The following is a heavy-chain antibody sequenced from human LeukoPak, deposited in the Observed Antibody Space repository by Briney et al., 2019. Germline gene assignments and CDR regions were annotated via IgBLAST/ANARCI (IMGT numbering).Heavy chain of an antibody. CDR3: AKGSGSYAYDIFDI. D-gene: IGHD3-22*01. J-gene: IGHJ3*02. CDR2: TGGSGDSA. CDR1: GFTFINHA. Sequence: GGSLRLSCVASGFTFINHAMTWVRQAPGKGLEWVSGTGGSGDSAYYADSVRGRITISRDNSKNTLYLQINSLRAENTATYYCAKGSGSYAYDIFDIWGQGTMLTVSS. V-gene: IGHV3-23*01.